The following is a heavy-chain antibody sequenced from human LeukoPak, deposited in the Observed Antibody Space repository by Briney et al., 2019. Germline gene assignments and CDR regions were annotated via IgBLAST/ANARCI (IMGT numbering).Heavy chain of an antibody. D-gene: IGHD3-22*01. Sequence: SVKVSCRASGGTFSSYAISWVRQAPGQGLEWMGGIIPIFGTANYAQWFQGRVTITTDESTSTAYMELSSLRSEDTAVYYCARTISVVITTSAFDIWGQGTTVTVSS. CDR1: GGTFSSYA. J-gene: IGHJ3*02. V-gene: IGHV1-69*05. CDR2: IIPIFGTA. CDR3: ARTISVVITTSAFDI.